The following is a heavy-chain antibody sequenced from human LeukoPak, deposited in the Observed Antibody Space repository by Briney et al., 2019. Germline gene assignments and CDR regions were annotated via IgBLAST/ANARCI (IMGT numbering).Heavy chain of an antibody. CDR1: GYSISSGYH. Sequence: PSETLSLTCAVSGYSISSGYHWGWIRQPPGKGLEWIGYIYHSGTTRYNPSLKSRLTILVDTSRNQFSLILRSVTAADTAVYYCGRYGATFDIWGRGTMVTVSS. J-gene: IGHJ2*01. CDR3: GRYGATFDI. V-gene: IGHV4-38-2*01. CDR2: IYHSGTT. D-gene: IGHD1-26*01.